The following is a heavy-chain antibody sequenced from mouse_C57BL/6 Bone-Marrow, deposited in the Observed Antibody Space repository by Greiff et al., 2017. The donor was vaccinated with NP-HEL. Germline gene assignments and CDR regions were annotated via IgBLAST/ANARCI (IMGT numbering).Heavy chain of an antibody. Sequence: QVQLQQSGPELVKPGASVKISCKASGYAFSSSWMNWVKQRPGKGLEWIGRIYPGDGDTNYNGKFKGKATLTADKSSSTAYMQLSSLTSEDSAVYFCARRHYYGSSYGWYFDVWGTGTTVTVSS. CDR2: IYPGDGDT. CDR1: GYAFSSSW. D-gene: IGHD1-1*01. V-gene: IGHV1-82*01. CDR3: ARRHYYGSSYGWYFDV. J-gene: IGHJ1*03.